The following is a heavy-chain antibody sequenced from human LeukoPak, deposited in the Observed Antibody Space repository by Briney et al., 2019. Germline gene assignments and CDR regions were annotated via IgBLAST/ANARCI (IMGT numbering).Heavy chain of an antibody. J-gene: IGHJ5*02. V-gene: IGHV1-69*13. CDR2: IIPIFGTA. CDR1: GGTFSSYA. CDR3: VRVFYDILTGYYNWFDP. D-gene: IGHD3-9*01. Sequence: SVKVSCKASGGTFSSYAISWVRQAPGQGLEWMGGIIPIFGTANYAQKFQGRVTITADESTSTAYMELSSLRSEDTAVYYCVRVFYDILTGYYNWFDPWGQGTLVTVSS.